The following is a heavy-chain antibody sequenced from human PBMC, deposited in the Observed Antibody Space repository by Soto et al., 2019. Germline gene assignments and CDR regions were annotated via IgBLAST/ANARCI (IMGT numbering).Heavy chain of an antibody. CDR2: INPNSGGT. Sequence: ASVKVYCKASGYTFTGDYMHWVRQAPGQGLERMGWINPNSGGTNYAQKFQGWVTMTRDTSISTAYMELSRLSSDDTAVYYCARYLTLGESQAHYYSYYGMDVWGQGTTVTVS. CDR1: GYTFTGDY. J-gene: IGHJ6*02. D-gene: IGHD3-10*01. CDR3: ARYLTLGESQAHYYSYYGMDV. V-gene: IGHV1-2*04.